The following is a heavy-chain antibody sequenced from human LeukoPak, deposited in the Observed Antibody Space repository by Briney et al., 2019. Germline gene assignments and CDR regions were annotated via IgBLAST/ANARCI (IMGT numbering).Heavy chain of an antibody. D-gene: IGHD2-2*01. CDR1: GFTFSSYW. CDR2: INRDGSST. J-gene: IGHJ4*02. V-gene: IGHV3-74*01. CDR3: ARDTSSRFDY. Sequence: GGSLRLSCAASGFTFSSYWMHWVRQAPGKGLVWVSRINRDGSSTNYVDSVKGRFTISRDNAKNTLYLQMNSLRGEDTAVYYCARDTSSRFDYWGQGTLVTVSS.